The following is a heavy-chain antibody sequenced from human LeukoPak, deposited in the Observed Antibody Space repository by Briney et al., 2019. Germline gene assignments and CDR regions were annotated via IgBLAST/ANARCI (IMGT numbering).Heavy chain of an antibody. V-gene: IGHV3-53*01. CDR2: IDRSGVT. CDR3: ARVTSRSGYYFDY. CDR1: GFTVHSNY. D-gene: IGHD1-14*01. J-gene: IGHJ4*02. Sequence: PGGSLRLSCAASGFTVHSNYMSWVRQAPGKGLEWVSVIDRSGVTHYADSVKGRFTISRDTSKETVYLQMDSLRAEDTAVYYCARVTSRSGYYFDYWGQGSLVTVSS.